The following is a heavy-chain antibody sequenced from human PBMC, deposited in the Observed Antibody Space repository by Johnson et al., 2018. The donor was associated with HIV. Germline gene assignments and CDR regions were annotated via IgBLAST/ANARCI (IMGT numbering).Heavy chain of an antibody. Sequence: QVQLVESGGGVVQPGRSLRLSCAASGFTFSSYAMHWVRQAPGKGLEWVAVISYDGSNKYYADSVKGRFTISRDNSKNTLYLQMNSLRAEDMAVYYCAKGYSGYDYYAFDIWGQGTMVTVSS. V-gene: IGHV3-30-3*01. D-gene: IGHD5-12*01. J-gene: IGHJ3*02. CDR2: ISYDGSNK. CDR1: GFTFSSYA. CDR3: AKGYSGYDYYAFDI.